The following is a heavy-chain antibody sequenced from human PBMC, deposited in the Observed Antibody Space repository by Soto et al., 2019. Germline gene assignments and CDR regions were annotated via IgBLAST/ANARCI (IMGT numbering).Heavy chain of an antibody. CDR3: ASAWEQRH. J-gene: IGHJ4*02. CDR1: GLTVGTYA. D-gene: IGHD1-26*01. V-gene: IGHV3-23*01. Sequence: EVQLLESGGGLEQPGESLRLSCAASGLTVGTYAMSWVRQAPGKGLEWVSGISATDDSTYYADSVKGRFTMSRDKSKNTLYLQMNSLRAEDTAVYYCASAWEQRHWGQGTLVTVSS. CDR2: ISATDDST.